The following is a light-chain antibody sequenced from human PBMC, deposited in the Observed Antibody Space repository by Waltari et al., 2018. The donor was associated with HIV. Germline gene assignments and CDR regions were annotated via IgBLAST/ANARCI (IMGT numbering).Light chain of an antibody. CDR1: YIGGKN. CDR3: QIWDSSLDHVL. J-gene: IGLJ2*01. Sequence: SYVLTQTPSVSLAPGKTARITCGGNYIGGKNVHWYQQKPGQAPVLVIYYDSDRPSGIPERFSGSNSGNTATLTISRVEAGDEADYYCQIWDSSLDHVLFGGGTKLTVL. CDR2: YDS. V-gene: IGLV3-21*04.